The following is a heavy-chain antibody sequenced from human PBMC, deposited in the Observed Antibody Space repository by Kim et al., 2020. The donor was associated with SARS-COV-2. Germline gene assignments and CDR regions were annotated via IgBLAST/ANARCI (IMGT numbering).Heavy chain of an antibody. CDR3: ASTERRGPGTNTAKYNY. J-gene: IGHJ4*02. Sequence: ASVKVSCKASGYTFTGYYMHWVRQAPGQGLEWMGRINPNSGGTNYAQKFQGRVTMTRDTSISTAYMELSRLRSDDTAVYYCASTERRGPGTNTAKYNYWGQGTLVTVSS. CDR2: INPNSGGT. V-gene: IGHV1-2*06. CDR1: GYTFTGYY. D-gene: IGHD5-18*01.